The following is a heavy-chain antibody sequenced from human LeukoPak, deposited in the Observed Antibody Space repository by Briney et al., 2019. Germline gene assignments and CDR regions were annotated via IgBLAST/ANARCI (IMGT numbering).Heavy chain of an antibody. V-gene: IGHV4-4*02. CDR2: IPHSGGT. Sequence: SETLSLTCAVSGGSISSSYWWSWVRQPPGKGLEWIGEIPHSGGTKYNPSLKSRVTISVDTSKNQFSLKLSSVTAADTAVYYCARGRYFDWPYYYYGMDVWGQGTTVTVSS. CDR1: GGSISSSYW. J-gene: IGHJ6*02. D-gene: IGHD3-9*01. CDR3: ARGRYFDWPYYYYGMDV.